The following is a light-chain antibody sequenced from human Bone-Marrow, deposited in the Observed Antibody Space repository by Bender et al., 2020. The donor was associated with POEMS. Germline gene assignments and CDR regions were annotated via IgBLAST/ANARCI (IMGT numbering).Light chain of an antibody. CDR1: SGDIGTYNY. CDR2: DAR. J-gene: IGLJ2*01. Sequence: QSALTQPPSASGSPGESVTISCTGTSGDIGTYNYVSWYQQHPGKAPKLMIYDARERPSGVPDRFSGSKSGNTAVLTISGLQAEDEADYYCCSYAGSYTFAIFGGGTKLTVL. V-gene: IGLV2-11*01. CDR3: CSYAGSYTFAI.